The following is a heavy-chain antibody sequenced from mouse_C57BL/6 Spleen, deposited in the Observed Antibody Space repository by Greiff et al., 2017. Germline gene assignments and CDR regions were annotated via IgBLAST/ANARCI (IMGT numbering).Heavy chain of an antibody. CDR3: ARSLYYGSSYAMDY. V-gene: IGHV1-76*01. Sequence: VQLQQSGAELVRPGASVKLSCKASGYTFTDYYINWVKQRPGQGLEWIARIYPGCGNTYYNEKCKGKATLTADKSSSTAYVQRSSLTSEDSAIYFCARSLYYGSSYAMDYWSQGTSVTVSS. D-gene: IGHD1-1*01. CDR1: GYTFTDYY. CDR2: IYPGCGNT. J-gene: IGHJ4*01.